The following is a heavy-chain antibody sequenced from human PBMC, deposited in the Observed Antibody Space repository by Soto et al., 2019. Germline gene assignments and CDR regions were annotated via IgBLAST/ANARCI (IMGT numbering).Heavy chain of an antibody. J-gene: IGHJ4*02. Sequence: QVQLVESGGGVVQPGRSLRLSCAASGFTFSSYAMHWVRQAPGKGLEWVAVISYDGSNKYYADSVKGRFTISRDNSKNTLYLQMNSLRAEDTAVYYCARWNSFDYWGQGTLVTVSS. CDR2: ISYDGSNK. CDR1: GFTFSSYA. D-gene: IGHD1-7*01. V-gene: IGHV3-30-3*01. CDR3: ARWNSFDY.